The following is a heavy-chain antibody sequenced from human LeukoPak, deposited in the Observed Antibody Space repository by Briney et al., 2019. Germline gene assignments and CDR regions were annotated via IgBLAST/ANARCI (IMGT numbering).Heavy chain of an antibody. Sequence: ASVKVSCKASGGTFSSYAISWVRQAPGQGLEWMGRIIPILGIANYAQKFQGRVTITADKSTSTAYMELSSLRSEDTAVYYCARGYSCGFGDYWGQGTLVAVSS. CDR3: ARGYSCGFGDY. CDR2: IIPILGIA. V-gene: IGHV1-69*04. CDR1: GGTFSSYA. D-gene: IGHD5-18*01. J-gene: IGHJ4*02.